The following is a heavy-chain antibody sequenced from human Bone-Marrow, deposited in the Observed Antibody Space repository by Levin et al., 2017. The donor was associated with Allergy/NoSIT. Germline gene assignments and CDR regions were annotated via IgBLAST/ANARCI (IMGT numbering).Heavy chain of an antibody. CDR1: GYTFTSYD. Sequence: GESLKISCKASGYTFTSYDINWVRQATGQGLEWMGWMNPNSGNTGYAQKFQGRVTMTRNTSISTAYMELSSLRSEDTAVYYCARELRGVAAAGTGLDYWGQGTLVTVSS. J-gene: IGHJ4*02. CDR2: MNPNSGNT. D-gene: IGHD6-13*01. CDR3: ARELRGVAAAGTGLDY. V-gene: IGHV1-8*01.